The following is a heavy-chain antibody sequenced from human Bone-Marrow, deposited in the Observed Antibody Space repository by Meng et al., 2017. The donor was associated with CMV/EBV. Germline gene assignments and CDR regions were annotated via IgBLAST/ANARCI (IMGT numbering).Heavy chain of an antibody. CDR1: GLSFTRYS. J-gene: IGHJ4*02. Sequence: SCAPYGLSFTRYSMNWVRQAPGNGLEWVSSISSASSYLYYADSLKGRFTISRDNAKHSVSLQMNSLRDEDTAVYYCASSLATITFFDFWGQGTLVTVSS. CDR3: ASSLATITFFDF. D-gene: IGHD5-24*01. V-gene: IGHV3-21*01. CDR2: ISSASSYL.